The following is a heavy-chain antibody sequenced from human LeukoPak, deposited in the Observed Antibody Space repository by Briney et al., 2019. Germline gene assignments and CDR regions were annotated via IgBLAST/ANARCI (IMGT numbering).Heavy chain of an antibody. D-gene: IGHD6-19*01. CDR2: INPSGGST. V-gene: IGHV1-46*01. Sequence: ASVKVSCKASGYTFTSYYMHWVRQAPGQGLEWMGIINPSGGSTSYAQKFQGRVTMTRDTSTSTVYMELSSLRSEDTAVYYCAKDLGIAVAGFDGGFDYWGQGTLDTVSS. J-gene: IGHJ4*02. CDR3: AKDLGIAVAGFDGGFDY. CDR1: GYTFTSYY.